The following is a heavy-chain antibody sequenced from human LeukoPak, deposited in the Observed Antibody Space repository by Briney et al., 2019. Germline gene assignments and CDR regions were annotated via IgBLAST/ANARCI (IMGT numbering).Heavy chain of an antibody. Sequence: GGSLRLSCTASGFTFSGYWMHWVRQAPGKGLEWVSMISFDGSNKNYADSVRGRFTISRDNSKNTAYLQMNSLRPEDTAVYYCAPGCSSASCYGRWGQGTLVTVSS. J-gene: IGHJ4*02. CDR2: ISFDGSNK. V-gene: IGHV3-30*03. CDR1: GFTFSGYW. CDR3: APGCSSASCYGR. D-gene: IGHD2-2*01.